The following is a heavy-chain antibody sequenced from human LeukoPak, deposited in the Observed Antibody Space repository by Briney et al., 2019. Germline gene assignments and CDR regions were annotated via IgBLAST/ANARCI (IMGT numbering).Heavy chain of an antibody. J-gene: IGHJ4*02. CDR1: GGSISSSSYY. CDR3: ARAPVPAEPHYFDY. V-gene: IGHV4-39*07. Sequence: SETLSLTCTVSGGSISSSSYYWGWIRQPPGKGLEWIGSIYYSGSTYYNPSLKSRVTISVDTSKNQFSLKLSSVTAADTAVYYCARAPVPAEPHYFDYWGQGTLVTVSS. D-gene: IGHD2-2*01. CDR2: IYYSGST.